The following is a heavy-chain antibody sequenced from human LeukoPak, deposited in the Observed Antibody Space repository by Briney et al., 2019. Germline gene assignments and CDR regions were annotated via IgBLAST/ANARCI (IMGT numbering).Heavy chain of an antibody. CDR2: ISYDGSNK. J-gene: IGHJ4*02. D-gene: IGHD1-26*01. CDR1: GFTFSSYV. CDR3: AKQIVGATAFDY. V-gene: IGHV3-30*04. Sequence: HAGGSLRLSCAASGFTFSSYVMHWVRQAPGKGLEWVAIISYDGSNKYYADSVKGRFTISRDNSKNTLYLQMNSLRAEDTAVYYCAKQIVGATAFDYWGQGTLVTVSS.